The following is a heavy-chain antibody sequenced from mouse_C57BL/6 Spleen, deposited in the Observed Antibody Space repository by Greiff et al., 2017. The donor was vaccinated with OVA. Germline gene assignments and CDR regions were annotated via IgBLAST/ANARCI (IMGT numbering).Heavy chain of an antibody. J-gene: IGHJ1*03. CDR2: INPSSGYT. Sequence: VQLQQSGAELARPGASVKMSCKASGYTFTSYTMHWVKQRPGQGLEWIGYINPSSGYTKYNQKFKDKATLTADKSSSTAYMQLSSLTSEDSAVYYCARAPYGSSYEWYFDVWGTGTTVTVSS. D-gene: IGHD1-1*01. V-gene: IGHV1-4*01. CDR3: ARAPYGSSYEWYFDV. CDR1: GYTFTSYT.